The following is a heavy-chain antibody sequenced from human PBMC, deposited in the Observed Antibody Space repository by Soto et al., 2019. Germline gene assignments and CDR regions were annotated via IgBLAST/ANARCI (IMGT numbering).Heavy chain of an antibody. Sequence: QVQLQESGPGLVKPSQTLSLTCTVSGGSISSVGYYWNWIRQHPGKDLEWVGYISYSGITHHNPPIKSRLFISVNPSKHQFSLKLSFVTAAVTAVYYSAGEVGDLGTRFDPWGQGTLVTVSS. CDR1: GGSISSVGYY. D-gene: IGHD1-26*01. CDR3: AGEVGDLGTRFDP. V-gene: IGHV4-31*03. CDR2: ISYSGIT. J-gene: IGHJ5*02.